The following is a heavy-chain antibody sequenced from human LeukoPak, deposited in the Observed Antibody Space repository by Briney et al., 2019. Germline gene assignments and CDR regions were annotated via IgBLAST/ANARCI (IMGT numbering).Heavy chain of an antibody. CDR1: GFTLSSYS. J-gene: IGHJ4*02. CDR2: ISYDGSNK. D-gene: IGHD6-25*01. Sequence: PGGSLELSCVASGFTLSSYSMNWGRQAPGKGLEWVAVISYDGSNKYYADSVKGRFTISRDNSKNTLYLQMNSLRAEDTAVYYCARDPASTYYFDYWGQGTLVTVSS. V-gene: IGHV3-30*03. CDR3: ARDPASTYYFDY.